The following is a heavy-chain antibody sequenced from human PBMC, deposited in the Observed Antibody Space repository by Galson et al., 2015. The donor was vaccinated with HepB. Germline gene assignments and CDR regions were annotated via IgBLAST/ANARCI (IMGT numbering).Heavy chain of an antibody. D-gene: IGHD6-13*01. CDR1: GYSFTSYW. J-gene: IGHJ6*02. V-gene: IGHV5-10-1*01. Sequence: QSGAEVKKPGESLRISCKGSGYSFTSYWISWVRQMPGKGLEWMGRIDPSGSYTNYSPSFQGHVTISADKSISTAYLQWSSLKASDTAMYYCARREPVAAADYYYYYGMDVWGQGTTVTVSS. CDR3: ARREPVAAADYYYYYGMDV. CDR2: IDPSGSYT.